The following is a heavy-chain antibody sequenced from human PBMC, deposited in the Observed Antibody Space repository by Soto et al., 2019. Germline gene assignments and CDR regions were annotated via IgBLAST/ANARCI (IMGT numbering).Heavy chain of an antibody. CDR1: GGSISSGGYY. J-gene: IGHJ6*02. CDR2: IYYSGST. V-gene: IGHV4-31*03. Sequence: SETLSLTCTVSGGSISSGGYYWSWIRQHPGKGLEWIGYIYYSGSTYYNPSLKSRITISVDTSKNQFSLELSSVTAADTPVYYCARGPRYYSGMDVWGQGTTVTVSS. CDR3: ARGPRYYSGMDV.